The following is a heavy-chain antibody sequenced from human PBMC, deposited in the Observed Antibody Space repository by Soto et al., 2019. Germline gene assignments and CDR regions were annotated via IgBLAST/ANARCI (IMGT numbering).Heavy chain of an antibody. V-gene: IGHV3-30*03. D-gene: IGHD3-22*01. CDR2: ISYDGSNK. Sequence: PGGALRVSCAASRFTFSNYGMHWVRQTPGKGLEWVAVISYDGSNKYYADSVKGRFTISRDNSKNTLYLQMNSLRAEDTAVYYCARDGLYYDTSGYYDAGGIFDYWGQGTLVTVSS. CDR1: RFTFSNYG. J-gene: IGHJ4*02. CDR3: ARDGLYYDTSGYYDAGGIFDY.